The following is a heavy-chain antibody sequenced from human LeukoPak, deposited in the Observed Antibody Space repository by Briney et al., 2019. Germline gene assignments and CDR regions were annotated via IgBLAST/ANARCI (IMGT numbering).Heavy chain of an antibody. CDR2: INHSGST. D-gene: IGHD3-22*01. CDR1: GGSFSGYY. CDR3: AAAVVTYYYDSSGYYNYFDY. J-gene: IGHJ4*02. Sequence: PSETLSLTCAVYGGSFSGYYWSWIRQPPGKGLEWIGEINHSGSTNYNPSLKSRVTISVDTSKNQFSLKLSSVTAADTAVYYCAAAVVTYYYDSSGYYNYFDYWGQGTLVTVSS. V-gene: IGHV4-34*01.